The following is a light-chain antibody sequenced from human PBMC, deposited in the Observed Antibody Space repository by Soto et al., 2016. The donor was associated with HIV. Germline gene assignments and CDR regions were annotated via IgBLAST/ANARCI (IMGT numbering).Light chain of an antibody. J-gene: IGKJ2*01. CDR2: NVS. V-gene: IGKV2-30*02. Sequence: DVVMTQSPLSLPVTLGQTASISCRSSQSLVHRDGNTYLIWFQKRPGQSPRRLIYNVSKRDSGVPDRFSGSGSGTDFTLNISRVEAEDVGVYYCMQGTHWPYTFGQGTKLEIK. CDR1: QSLVHRDGNTY. CDR3: MQGTHWPYT.